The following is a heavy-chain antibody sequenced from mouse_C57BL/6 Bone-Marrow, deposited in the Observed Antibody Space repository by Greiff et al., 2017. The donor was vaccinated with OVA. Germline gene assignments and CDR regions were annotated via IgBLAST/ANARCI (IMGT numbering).Heavy chain of an antibody. CDR1: GFSLTSYG. J-gene: IGHJ3*01. CDR2: IWGVGST. Sequence: QVQLKESGPGLVAPSQSLSITCTVSGFSLTSYGVDWVRQSPGKGLEWLGVIWGVGSTNYNSALKSRLSISKDNSKSQVFLKMTSMQTDDTAMYYCASLTFAYWGQGTLVTVSA. CDR3: ASLTFAY. V-gene: IGHV2-6*01.